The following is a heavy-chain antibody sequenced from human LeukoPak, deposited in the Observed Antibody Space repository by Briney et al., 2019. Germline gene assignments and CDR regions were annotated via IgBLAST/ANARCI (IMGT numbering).Heavy chain of an antibody. D-gene: IGHD3-22*01. J-gene: IGHJ4*02. CDR2: INWNAVRV. V-gene: IGHV3-20*04. Sequence: GGSLRLSCTASGFTFNNYGMSWDRQAPGKGLEWGFGINWNAVRVGYADSVKGRFTISRDNAKNSLYLQMNSLRAEDTAFYYCARLRNYDSSGYYFEIDYWGQGTLVTVSS. CDR3: ARLRNYDSSGYYFEIDY. CDR1: GFTFNNYG.